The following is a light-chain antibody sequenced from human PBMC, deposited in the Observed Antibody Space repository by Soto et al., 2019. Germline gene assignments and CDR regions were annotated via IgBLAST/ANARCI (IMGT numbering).Light chain of an antibody. CDR1: SSDVGGYNF. V-gene: IGLV2-14*03. J-gene: IGLJ1*01. CDR2: DVN. CDR3: CSYTSSSTHV. Sequence: QSALTQPASVSGSPGQSITISCTGTSSDVGGYNFVSWYLQHPGKVPKLMIFDVNRRPSGVSDRFSGSKSGNTASLTISGLQAEDEGDYYCCSYTSSSTHVFGSGTKVTVL.